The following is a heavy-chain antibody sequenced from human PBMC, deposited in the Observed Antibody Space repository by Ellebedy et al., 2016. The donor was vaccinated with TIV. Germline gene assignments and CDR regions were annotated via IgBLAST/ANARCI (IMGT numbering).Heavy chain of an antibody. Sequence: SETLSLXXAVYGGSFSGYYWSWIRQPPGKGLEWIGEINHSGSTNYNPSLKSRVTISVDTSKNQFSLKLSSVTAADTAVYYCARAPYYYYYMDVWGKGTTVTVSS. J-gene: IGHJ6*03. CDR3: ARAPYYYYYMDV. CDR1: GGSFSGYY. V-gene: IGHV4-34*01. CDR2: INHSGST.